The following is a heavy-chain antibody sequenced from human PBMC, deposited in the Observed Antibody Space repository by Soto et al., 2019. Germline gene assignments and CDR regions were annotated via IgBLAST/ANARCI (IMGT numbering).Heavy chain of an antibody. CDR1: GFTFSSYA. Sequence: EVQLLESGGGLVQPGGSLRLSCAASGFTFSSYAMSWVRQAPGKGLEWVSAISGSGGSTYYADSVKGRFTISRDNSKNTLYLQMNSLRAEDTAVYYCAKDRPRVTRPSSWYFDLWGRGTLVTVSS. D-gene: IGHD4-17*01. J-gene: IGHJ2*01. V-gene: IGHV3-23*01. CDR2: ISGSGGST. CDR3: AKDRPRVTRPSSWYFDL.